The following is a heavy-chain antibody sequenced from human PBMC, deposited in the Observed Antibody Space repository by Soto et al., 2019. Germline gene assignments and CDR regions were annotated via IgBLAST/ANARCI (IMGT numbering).Heavy chain of an antibody. CDR2: IHYSGST. J-gene: IGHJ3*02. D-gene: IGHD3-3*01. Sequence: QVQLQESGPGLVKPSQTLSLTCTVSGGSISSGGYYWSWIRQHPGKGLEWIGYIHYSGSTYYKQSLKSRVTISVHTSKYQFFLKLSSVTAADTAVYYWARVWHGLERGYDAFDIWGQGTIVTVSS. CDR3: ARVWHGLERGYDAFDI. V-gene: IGHV4-31*03. CDR1: GGSISSGGYY.